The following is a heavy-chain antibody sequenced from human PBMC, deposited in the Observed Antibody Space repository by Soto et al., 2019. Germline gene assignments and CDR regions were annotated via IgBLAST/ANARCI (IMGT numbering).Heavy chain of an antibody. D-gene: IGHD5-12*01. J-gene: IGHJ4*01. CDR3: AKTPDSGYDNFDY. V-gene: IGHV3-23*01. Sequence: EVQLLESGGGLVQPGGSLRLSCVASGFTFSSYAMNWVRQAPGKGLEWVSTVDGSASNTYYADSVKGRFTISRDNSKNMLYLQMISLRAEDXXXYYCAKTPDSGYDNFDYWGQGTLVTV. CDR2: VDGSASNT. CDR1: GFTFSSYA.